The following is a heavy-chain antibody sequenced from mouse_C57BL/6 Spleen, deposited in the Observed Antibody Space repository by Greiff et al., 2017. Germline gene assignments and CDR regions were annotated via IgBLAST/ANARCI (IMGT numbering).Heavy chain of an antibody. CDR1: GYSITSGYY. Sequence: EVQLQESGPGLVKPSQSLSLTCSVTGYSITSGYYWNWIRQFPGNKLEWMGYISYDGSNNYNPSLKNRISITRDTSKNQFFLKLNSVTTEDTATYYCAREDYEIYYYAMDYWGQGTSVTVSS. CDR2: ISYDGSN. D-gene: IGHD2-4*01. V-gene: IGHV3-6*01. CDR3: AREDYEIYYYAMDY. J-gene: IGHJ4*01.